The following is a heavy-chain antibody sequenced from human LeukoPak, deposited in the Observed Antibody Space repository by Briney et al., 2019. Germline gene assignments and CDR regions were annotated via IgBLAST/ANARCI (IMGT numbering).Heavy chain of an antibody. CDR2: IYYSGST. Sequence: PSETLSLTCTVSGGSISSSSYYWGWIRQPPGKGLEWIGSIYYSGSTYYNPSLKSRVTISVGTSRNHFSLRLSSVTATDTAVYYCARQSPGYSSGWYDYWGQGTLVTVSS. D-gene: IGHD6-19*01. V-gene: IGHV4-39*01. J-gene: IGHJ4*02. CDR3: ARQSPGYSSGWYDY. CDR1: GGSISSSSYY.